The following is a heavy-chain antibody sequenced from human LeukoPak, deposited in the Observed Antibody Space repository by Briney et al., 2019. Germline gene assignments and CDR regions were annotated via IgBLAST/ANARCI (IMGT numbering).Heavy chain of an antibody. Sequence: GGSQRLSCAASGFTFSSYWMHWVRQAPGKGLVWVSRINSDGSSTSYADSVKGRFTISRDNAKNTLYLQMNSLRAEDTAVYYCARVAVVTAISLEYYYYGMDVWGQGTTVTVSS. CDR3: ARVAVVTAISLEYYYYGMDV. J-gene: IGHJ6*02. D-gene: IGHD2-21*02. CDR1: GFTFSSYW. CDR2: INSDGSST. V-gene: IGHV3-74*01.